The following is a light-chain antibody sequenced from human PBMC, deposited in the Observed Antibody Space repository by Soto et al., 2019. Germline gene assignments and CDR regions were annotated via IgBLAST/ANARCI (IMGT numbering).Light chain of an antibody. V-gene: IGKV1-39*01. Sequence: LQISYSPPTPSACVVDGVTITSRASQSIDNYLNWYQQKPGKAPKLLIYAASRLQSGVPSRFSGSGSGTDFTLTISRLQPEDLATYYCQQSHSNGITFGQGTRLDIK. CDR1: QSIDNY. CDR2: AAS. J-gene: IGKJ5*01. CDR3: QQSHSNGIT.